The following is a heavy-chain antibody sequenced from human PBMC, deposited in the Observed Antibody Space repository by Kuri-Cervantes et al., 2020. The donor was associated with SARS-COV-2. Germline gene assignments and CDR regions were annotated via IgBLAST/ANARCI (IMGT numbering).Heavy chain of an antibody. V-gene: IGHV4-39*07. CDR3: AGRGGVAGVEWFDH. Sequence: SETLSLTCTVSGGSVSSTSYYWGWIRQPPGKGLEWIGSIYYSGSTYYNPSLKSRVTISIDTSKNQFSLKLSSVTAADTAVYYWAGRGGVAGVEWFDHWGQGTLVTVSS. J-gene: IGHJ5*02. CDR2: IYYSGST. CDR1: GGSVSSTSYY. D-gene: IGHD2-21*01.